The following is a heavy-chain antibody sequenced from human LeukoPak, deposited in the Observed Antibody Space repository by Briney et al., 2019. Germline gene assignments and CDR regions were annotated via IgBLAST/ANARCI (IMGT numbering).Heavy chain of an antibody. J-gene: IGHJ4*02. CDR3: ARQSFAPFQVGPETPIEF. V-gene: IGHV4-4*07. CDR2: IYTSGSA. CDR1: GGSISSFY. Sequence: PSETLSLTCTVYGGSISSFYWSWIRQPAGKGLEWSGRIYTSGSANYNPSLKSRVTMSVDTSKNQFSLKLSSVTAEDTAVYYCARQSFAPFQVGPETPIEFWGQGTLVPVSS. D-gene: IGHD1-26*01.